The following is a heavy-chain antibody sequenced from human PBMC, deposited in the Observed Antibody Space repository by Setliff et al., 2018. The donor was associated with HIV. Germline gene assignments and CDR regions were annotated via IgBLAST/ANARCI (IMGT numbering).Heavy chain of an antibody. V-gene: IGHV3-23*01. J-gene: IGHJ3*01. D-gene: IGHD1-26*01. CDR1: RFTFSSYA. Sequence: PGGSLRLSCAASRFTFSSYAMSWVRQAPGKGLEWVSDMSGSGGSTYYADSVKGRFTISRDNAKNSMYLQMNSLRAEDTAVYYCARDRVVGGTLDPLDLWGQGTMVTVSS. CDR2: MSGSGGST. CDR3: ARDRVVGGTLDPLDL.